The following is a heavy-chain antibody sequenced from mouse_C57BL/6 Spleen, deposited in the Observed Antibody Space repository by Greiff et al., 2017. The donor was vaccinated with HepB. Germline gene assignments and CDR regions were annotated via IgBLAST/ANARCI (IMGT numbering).Heavy chain of an antibody. J-gene: IGHJ3*01. V-gene: IGHV1-64*01. CDR3: ARIYGSSYEDAY. Sequence: QVQLQQPGAELVKPGASVKLSCKASGYTFTSYWMHWVKQRPGQGLEWIGMIHPNSGSTNYNEKFKSKATLTVDKSSSTAYMQLSSLTSEDSAVYYCARIYGSSYEDAYWGQGTLVTVSA. CDR1: GYTFTSYW. CDR2: IHPNSGST. D-gene: IGHD1-1*01.